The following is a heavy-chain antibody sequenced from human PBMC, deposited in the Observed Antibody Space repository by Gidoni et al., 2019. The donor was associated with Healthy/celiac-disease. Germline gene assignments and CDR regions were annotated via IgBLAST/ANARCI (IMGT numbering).Heavy chain of an antibody. D-gene: IGHD1-26*01. V-gene: IGHV4-59*01. CDR3: ARGLKGGVGATQRIFDY. CDR1: GGSISSYY. CDR2: IYYSGST. Sequence: QVQLQESGPGLVKPSATLSLTCTVSGGSISSYYWSWIRQPPGKGLEWIGYIYYSGSTNYNPSLKSRVTISVDTSKNQFSLKLSSVTAADTAVYYCARGLKGGVGATQRIFDYWGQGTLVTVSS. J-gene: IGHJ4*02.